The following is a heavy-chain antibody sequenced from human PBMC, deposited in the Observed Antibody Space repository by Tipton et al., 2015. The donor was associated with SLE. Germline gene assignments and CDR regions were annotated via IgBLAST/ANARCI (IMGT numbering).Heavy chain of an antibody. J-gene: IGHJ3*02. CDR2: INHTGGT. CDR3: ASTNIPGAFDI. Sequence: TLSLTCAVYGGSFSDYYWSWIRQTPGEGLEWIGEINHTGGTNYNPSLESRVTMSVDTSKNQFSLKLSSVTAADTAVYYCASTNIPGAFDIWGQGTMVTVSS. D-gene: IGHD2/OR15-2a*01. CDR1: GGSFSDYY. V-gene: IGHV4-34*10.